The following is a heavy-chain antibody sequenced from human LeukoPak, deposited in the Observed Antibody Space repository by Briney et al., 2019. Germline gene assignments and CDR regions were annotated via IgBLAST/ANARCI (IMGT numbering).Heavy chain of an antibody. CDR2: IWYDGSNK. CDR3: ANYGSGSYRFDP. CDR1: GFTFSSYG. D-gene: IGHD3-10*01. V-gene: IGHV3-33*06. J-gene: IGHJ5*02. Sequence: GGSLRLSCAASGFTFSSYGMHWVRQAPGKGLEWVAVIWYDGSNKYYADSVKGRFTISRDNSKNTLYLQMNSLRAEDTAVYYCANYGSGSYRFDPWGQGTLVTVSS.